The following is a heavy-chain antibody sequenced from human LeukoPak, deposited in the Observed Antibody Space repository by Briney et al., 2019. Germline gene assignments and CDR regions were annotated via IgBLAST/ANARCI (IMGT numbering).Heavy chain of an antibody. CDR1: GGTFSSYA. V-gene: IGHV1-69*04. Sequence: ASVKVSCKASGGTFSSYAISWVRQAPGQGLEWMGRIIPILGIANYAQKFQGRVTITADKSTSTAYMELSSLRSEDTAVYYCARAPPYSSGWCGPEPDYWGQGTLVTVSS. D-gene: IGHD6-19*01. J-gene: IGHJ4*02. CDR2: IIPILGIA. CDR3: ARAPPYSSGWCGPEPDY.